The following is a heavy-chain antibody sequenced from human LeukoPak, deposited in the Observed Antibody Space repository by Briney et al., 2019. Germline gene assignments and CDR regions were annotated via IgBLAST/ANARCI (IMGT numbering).Heavy chain of an antibody. J-gene: IGHJ4*02. D-gene: IGHD5-24*01. Sequence: ASVKVSCKASGYTFTSYYMHWVRQAPGQGLEGMGIINPSGGSTSYAQKFQGRVTITRDMSTSTDYMELSSLRSEDTAVYYCARERDGYIFDYWGQGTLVTVSS. CDR1: GYTFTSYY. V-gene: IGHV1-46*01. CDR3: ARERDGYIFDY. CDR2: INPSGGST.